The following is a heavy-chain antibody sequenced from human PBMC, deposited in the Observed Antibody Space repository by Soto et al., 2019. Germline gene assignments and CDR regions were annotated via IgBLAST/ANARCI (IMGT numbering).Heavy chain of an antibody. CDR3: ARRKERSGPHYFDY. Sequence: GGSLRLSCAASGFTFSSYSMNWVRQAPGKGLEWVSSISSSSSYIYYADSVKGRFTISRDNAKNSLYLQMNSLRADDTAVYYCARRKERSGPHYFDYWGQGSQVTVSS. CDR2: ISSSSSYI. CDR1: GFTFSSYS. D-gene: IGHD6-25*01. V-gene: IGHV3-21*04. J-gene: IGHJ4*02.